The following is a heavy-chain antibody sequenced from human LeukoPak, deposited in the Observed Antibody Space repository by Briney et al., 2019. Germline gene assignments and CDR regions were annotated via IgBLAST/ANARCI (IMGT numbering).Heavy chain of an antibody. Sequence: GASVKVSCKASGYTFTSYAMNWVRQAPGQGLEWMGWINTNTGNPTYAQGFTGRFVFSLDTSVITAYLQISSLKAEDTAVFYCAREVGYCSSTSCEEHAFDIWGQGTMVTVSS. CDR2: INTNTGNP. CDR1: GYTFTSYA. CDR3: AREVGYCSSTSCEEHAFDI. D-gene: IGHD2-2*01. V-gene: IGHV7-4-1*02. J-gene: IGHJ3*02.